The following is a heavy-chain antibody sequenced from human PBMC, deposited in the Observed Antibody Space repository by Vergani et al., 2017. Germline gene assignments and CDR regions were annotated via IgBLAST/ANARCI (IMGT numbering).Heavy chain of an antibody. V-gene: IGHV3-53*01. J-gene: IGHJ6*02. CDR2: IYSGGST. CDR1: GFTVSSNY. Sequence: EVQLVESGGGLIQPGGSLRLSCAASGFTVSSNYMSWVRQAPGKGLEWVSVIYSGGSTYYADSVKGRFTISRDNSKNKLYLQMNSLRAEDTAVYYCAREKENTMGMDVWGQGTTVTVSS. CDR3: AREKENTMGMDV. D-gene: IGHD3-10*01.